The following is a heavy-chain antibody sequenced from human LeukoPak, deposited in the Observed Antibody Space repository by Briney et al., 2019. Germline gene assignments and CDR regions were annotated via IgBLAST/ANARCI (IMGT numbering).Heavy chain of an antibody. CDR2: INPNSGAT. CDR1: GYTFTGYY. Sequence: ASVKVSCKASGYTFTGYYMHWVRQAPGQGLEWMGWINPNSGATNYAQNCQGRVTMTRDTSISTAYMELNNLRSDDTAMYFCVRDRFDFWRGVSFDPWGQGTLVTVSS. V-gene: IGHV1-2*02. J-gene: IGHJ5*02. D-gene: IGHD3-3*01. CDR3: VRDRFDFWRGVSFDP.